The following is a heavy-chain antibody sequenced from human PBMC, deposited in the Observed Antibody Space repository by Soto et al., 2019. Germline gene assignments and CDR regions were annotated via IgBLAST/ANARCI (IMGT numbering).Heavy chain of an antibody. J-gene: IGHJ4*02. V-gene: IGHV3-30*18. CDR1: GFTFSSYG. CDR3: AKDKVSGYSSSCYDY. D-gene: IGHD6-13*01. Sequence: PGGSLRLSCAASGFTFSSYGMHWVRQAPGKGLEWVAVISYDGSNKYYADSVKGRFTISRDNSKNTLYLQMNSLRAEDTAVYYCAKDKVSGYSSSCYDYWGQGTLVTVSS. CDR2: ISYDGSNK.